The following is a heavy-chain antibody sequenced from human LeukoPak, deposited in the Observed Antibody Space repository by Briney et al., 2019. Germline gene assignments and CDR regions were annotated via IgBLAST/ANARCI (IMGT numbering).Heavy chain of an antibody. CDR3: ARHPSIAAAGTNGTDY. V-gene: IGHV4-59*08. Sequence: AETLSLTCSVWVGPINSNFGGGLREPRGKGGEGVGYMCYSGSSNYNPSLKSRVTISVDTSKNQFSLKLSSVTAADTAVYYCARHPSIAAAGTNGTDYWGQGTLVTVSS. CDR2: MCYSGSS. J-gene: IGHJ4*02. D-gene: IGHD6-13*01. CDR1: VGPINSNF.